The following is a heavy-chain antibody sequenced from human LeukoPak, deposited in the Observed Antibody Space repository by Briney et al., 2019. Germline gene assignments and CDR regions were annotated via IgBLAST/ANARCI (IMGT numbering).Heavy chain of an antibody. CDR3: ARVWGGGRHNGFDP. CDR2: INHSGST. Sequence: KTSETLSLTCAVYGGSFSGYYWSWIRQPPGKGLEWIGEINHSGSTNYNPSLESRVTISVDTSKNQFSLKLSSVTAADTAVYYCARVWGGGRHNGFDPWGQGTLVTVSS. CDR1: GGSFSGYY. J-gene: IGHJ5*02. D-gene: IGHD2-15*01. V-gene: IGHV4-34*01.